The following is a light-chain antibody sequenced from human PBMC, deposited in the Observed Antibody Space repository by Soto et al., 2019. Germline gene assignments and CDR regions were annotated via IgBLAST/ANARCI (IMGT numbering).Light chain of an antibody. V-gene: IGKV3-20*01. J-gene: IGKJ1*01. Sequence: EIVLTQSPGTLSLSPMERATLSCRASQSVSNNYLAWYQQKPGQAPRLLIYGASNRATGIPDRFSGSGSGTDFTLTISRLEPEDFAVYYCQQYGSSGTFGQVTKVDIK. CDR1: QSVSNNY. CDR2: GAS. CDR3: QQYGSSGT.